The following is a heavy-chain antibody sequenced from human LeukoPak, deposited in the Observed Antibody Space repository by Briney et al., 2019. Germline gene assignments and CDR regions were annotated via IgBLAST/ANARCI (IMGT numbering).Heavy chain of an antibody. J-gene: IGHJ4*02. V-gene: IGHV5-51*01. CDR1: GYTFSSYW. D-gene: IGHD3-3*01. CDR2: IYPGDSDT. CDR3: ARQNDFRLDY. Sequence: GESLKISCKGSGYTFSSYWIGWVRQMPGKGLGWMGIIYPGDSDTRYSPSLQGQVTISVDTSIGTAYLQWSSLKASDTAIYYCARQNDFRLDYWGQGTLVTVSS.